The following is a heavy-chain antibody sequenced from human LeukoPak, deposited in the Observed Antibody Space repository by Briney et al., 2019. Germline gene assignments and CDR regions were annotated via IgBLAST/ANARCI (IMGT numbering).Heavy chain of an antibody. CDR2: ISSSSDYI. Sequence: GGSLRLSCACAASGFTFSSNSMNWVRQAPGEGLEWVSSISSSSDYIYYADSVKGRFTISRDNAKNSLYLQMNSLRVEDMAVYYCARGRFDLWGRGTLVTVSS. CDR1: GFTFSSNS. J-gene: IGHJ2*01. V-gene: IGHV3-21*01. CDR3: ARGRFDL.